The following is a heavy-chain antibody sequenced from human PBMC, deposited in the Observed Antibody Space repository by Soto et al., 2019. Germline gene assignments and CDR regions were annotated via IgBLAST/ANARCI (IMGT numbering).Heavy chain of an antibody. CDR1: SGSISSSNW. J-gene: IGHJ5*02. CDR3: ARVSEQLVQDKNWFDP. V-gene: IGHV4-4*02. D-gene: IGHD6-6*01. CDR2: INHSGST. Sequence: SETLSLTCAVSSGSISSSNWWSWVRQPPGKGLEWIGEINHSGSTNYNPSLKSRVTISVDTSKNQFSLKLSSVTAADTAVYYCARVSEQLVQDKNWFDPWGQGTLVTVSS.